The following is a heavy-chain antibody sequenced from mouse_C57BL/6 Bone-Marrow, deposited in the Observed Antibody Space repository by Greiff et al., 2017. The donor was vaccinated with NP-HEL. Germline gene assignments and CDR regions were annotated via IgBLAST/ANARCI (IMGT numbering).Heavy chain of an antibody. CDR1: GYTFTSYG. D-gene: IGHD1-1*01. CDR3: ARKPLYYGSSLAY. J-gene: IGHJ3*01. V-gene: IGHV1-81*01. Sequence: QVQLKQSGAELARPGASVKLSCKASGYTFTSYGISWVKQRTGQGLEWIGEIYPRSGNTYYNEKFKGKATLTADKSSSTAYMELRSLTSEDSAVYFCARKPLYYGSSLAYWGQGTLVTVSA. CDR2: IYPRSGNT.